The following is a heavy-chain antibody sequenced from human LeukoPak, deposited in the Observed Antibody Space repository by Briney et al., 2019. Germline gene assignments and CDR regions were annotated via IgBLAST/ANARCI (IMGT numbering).Heavy chain of an antibody. V-gene: IGHV3-21*01. CDR2: ISSSSSYI. D-gene: IGHD6-13*01. CDR1: GFTFSSYS. J-gene: IGHJ4*02. Sequence: GGSLTLSCAASGFTFSSYSMNWVRQAPGKGLEWVSSISSSSSYIYYADSVKGRFTISRDNAKNSLYLQMNSLRAEDTAVYYCARDKVAAAGHHDYWGQGTLVTVSS. CDR3: ARDKVAAAGHHDY.